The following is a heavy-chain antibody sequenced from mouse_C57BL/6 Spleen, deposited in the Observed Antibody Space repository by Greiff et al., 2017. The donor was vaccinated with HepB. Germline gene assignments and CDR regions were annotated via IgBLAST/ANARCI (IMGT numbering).Heavy chain of an antibody. J-gene: IGHJ2*01. CDR3: ARGIVASPYFAC. D-gene: IGHD1-1*01. CDR1: GYTFTSYW. Sequence: VQLQQPGAELVRPGSSVKLSCTASGYTFTSYWVHWVQQRPIQGLEWIGNIDPSDSETHYTQKFKNKATLTVDNSSSTAYMQLSSLTSEDSAVYNGARGIVASPYFACWSEVTTLTVPS. CDR2: IDPSDSET. V-gene: IGHV1-52*01.